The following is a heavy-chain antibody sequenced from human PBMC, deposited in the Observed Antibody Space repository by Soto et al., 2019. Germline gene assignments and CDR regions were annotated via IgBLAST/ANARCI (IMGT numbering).Heavy chain of an antibody. D-gene: IGHD5-12*01. CDR2: ISDSGNTI. CDR3: ARVRYSGYEDGMDV. V-gene: IGHV3-48*03. Sequence: SLRLSCVASGFSLSSYEMNWVRQAPGKGLEWISYISDSGNTIYYADSVQGRFTISRDIAKNSLFPQMDSLGAEDTAVYYCARVRYSGYEDGMDVWGQGTTV. CDR1: GFSLSSYE. J-gene: IGHJ6*02.